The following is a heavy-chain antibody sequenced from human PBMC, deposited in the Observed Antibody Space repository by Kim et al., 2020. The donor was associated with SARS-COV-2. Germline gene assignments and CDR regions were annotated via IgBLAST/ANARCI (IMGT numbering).Heavy chain of an antibody. CDR3: ARRGITFGGDIPRYQRNYLDC. J-gene: IGHJ4*02. D-gene: IGHD3-16*02. CDR1: GGSFSGYY. V-gene: IGHV4-34*01. Sequence: SETLSLTCAVYGGSFSGYYWSWIRQPPGKGLEWIGEINHSGSTNYNPSLKSRVTISVDTSKNQFSLKLSSVTAADTAVYYCARRGITFGGDIPRYQRNYLDCSGQGALVTVSS. CDR2: INHSGST.